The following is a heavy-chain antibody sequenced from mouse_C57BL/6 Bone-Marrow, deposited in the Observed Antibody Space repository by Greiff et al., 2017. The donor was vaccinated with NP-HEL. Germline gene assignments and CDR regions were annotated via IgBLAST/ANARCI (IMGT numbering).Heavy chain of an antibody. CDR2: ISSGGDYI. D-gene: IGHD1-1*01. CDR3: TRDLVTTVVGGGYFDY. CDR1: GFTFSSYA. J-gene: IGHJ2*01. V-gene: IGHV5-9-1*02. Sequence: EVKLVESGEGLVKPGGSLKLSCAASGFTFSSYAMSWVRQTPEKRLEWVAYISSGGDYIYYADTVKGRFTISRDTARNTLYLQMSSLKSEDTAMYYCTRDLVTTVVGGGYFDYWGQGTTLTVSS.